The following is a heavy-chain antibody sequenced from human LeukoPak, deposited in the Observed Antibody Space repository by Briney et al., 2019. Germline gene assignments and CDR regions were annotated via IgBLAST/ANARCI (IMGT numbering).Heavy chain of an antibody. Sequence: SQTLSLTCTVSGGSMGRTSYYWSWIRQPAGKGLEWLGRIYNSGTTNYNPSLQSRVTISIDTAKNQFSLNLSSVTAADTAIYYCARSYCGRDCYVYYYYYMDVWGKGTTVTISS. CDR1: GGSMGRTSYY. CDR3: ARSYCGRDCYVYYYYYMDV. J-gene: IGHJ6*03. V-gene: IGHV4-61*02. D-gene: IGHD2-21*02. CDR2: IYNSGTT.